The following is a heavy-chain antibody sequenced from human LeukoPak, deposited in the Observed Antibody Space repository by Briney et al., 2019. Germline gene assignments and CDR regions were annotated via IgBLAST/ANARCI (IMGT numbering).Heavy chain of an antibody. J-gene: IGHJ6*02. CDR2: ICSRKSNI. V-gene: IGHV3-11*01. Sequence: PGVSLTLSCAGSRFTCCDYYRRWIRPAPGKGLEGGSYICSRKSNIYYTDSVRGRLTTSTDNATNSLYLQMSGLRAEDWAVYYWAREWWFSGHYHGMDVWGQGTTVTVSS. CDR3: AREWWFSGHYHGMDV. CDR1: RFTCCDYY. D-gene: IGHD2-15*01.